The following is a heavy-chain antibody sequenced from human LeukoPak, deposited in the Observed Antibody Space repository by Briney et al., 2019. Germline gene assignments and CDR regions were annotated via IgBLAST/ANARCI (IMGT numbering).Heavy chain of an antibody. V-gene: IGHV3-9*01. CDR3: AKLGGLWFGEFDY. CDR1: GFTFDDYA. D-gene: IGHD3-10*01. Sequence: GGSLRLSCAASGFTFDDYAMHWVRQAPGKGLEWVSGISWNSGSIGYADSVKGRFTISRDNAKNSLYLQMNSLRAEDTALYYCAKLGGLWFGEFDYWGQGTLVTVSS. CDR2: ISWNSGSI. J-gene: IGHJ4*02.